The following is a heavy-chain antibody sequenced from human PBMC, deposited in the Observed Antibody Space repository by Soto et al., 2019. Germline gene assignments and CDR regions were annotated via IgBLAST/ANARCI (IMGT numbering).Heavy chain of an antibody. CDR1: GFTFSSYG. Sequence: GESLKISCAASGFTFSSYGMHWVRQAPGKGLEWVAVISYDGSNKYYADSVKGRFTISRDNSKNTLYLQMNSLRAEDTAVYYCAKEGSDTAMDYYYYYGMDVWGQGTTVTVSS. CDR2: ISYDGSNK. V-gene: IGHV3-30*18. D-gene: IGHD5-18*01. J-gene: IGHJ6*02. CDR3: AKEGSDTAMDYYYYYGMDV.